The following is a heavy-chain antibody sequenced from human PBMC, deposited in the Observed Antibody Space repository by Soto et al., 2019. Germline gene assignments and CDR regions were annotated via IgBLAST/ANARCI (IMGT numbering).Heavy chain of an antibody. Sequence: GESLKISCKGSGYSFTSYWIGWVRQMPGKGLEWMGIIYPGDSDTRYSPSFQGQVTISADKSISTAYLQWSSLEASDTAMYYCARQPYYYDSSGYLSLDYWGQGTLVTVSS. V-gene: IGHV5-51*01. J-gene: IGHJ4*02. CDR2: IYPGDSDT. CDR3: ARQPYYYDSSGYLSLDY. D-gene: IGHD3-22*01. CDR1: GYSFTSYW.